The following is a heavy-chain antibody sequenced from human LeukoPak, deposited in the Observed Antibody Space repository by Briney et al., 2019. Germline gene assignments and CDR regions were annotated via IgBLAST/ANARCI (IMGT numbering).Heavy chain of an antibody. CDR1: GFTFSDYY. D-gene: IGHD2-21*01. CDR2: IKQDGSEK. V-gene: IGHV3-7*01. J-gene: IGHJ6*02. CDR3: ARYCGGDCYGMDV. Sequence: GGSLRLSCAASGFTFSDYYMSWIRQAPGKGLEWVANIKQDGSEKDYVDSVKGRFTISRDNAKNSLYLQMNRLRAEDTAVYYCARYCGGDCYGMDVWGQGTTVTVSS.